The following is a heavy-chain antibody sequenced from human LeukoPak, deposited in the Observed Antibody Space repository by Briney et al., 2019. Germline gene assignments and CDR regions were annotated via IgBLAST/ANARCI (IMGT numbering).Heavy chain of an antibody. Sequence: GRSLRLSCAASGFTFSSYGMHWVRQAPGKGLEWVAVIWYDGSNKYYADSVKGRFTTSRDNSKNTLYLQMNSLRAEDTAVYYCARDKIAAAGTHFDYWGQGTLVTVSS. J-gene: IGHJ4*02. V-gene: IGHV3-33*01. CDR3: ARDKIAAAGTHFDY. CDR1: GFTFSSYG. D-gene: IGHD6-13*01. CDR2: IWYDGSNK.